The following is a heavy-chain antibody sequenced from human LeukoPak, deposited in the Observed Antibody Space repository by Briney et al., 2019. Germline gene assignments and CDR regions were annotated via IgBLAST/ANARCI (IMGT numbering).Heavy chain of an antibody. V-gene: IGHV4-61*08. Sequence: ASQTLSLTCTVSGGAISSGDYYWSWIRQPPGKGLEWIGYIYYSGRTNYNPSLKSRVTISVDTSKNQFSLKLSSVTAADTAVYYCARSFYDFWSGYQPYWYFDLWGRGTLVTVSS. D-gene: IGHD3-3*01. J-gene: IGHJ2*01. CDR2: IYYSGRT. CDR3: ARSFYDFWSGYQPYWYFDL. CDR1: GGAISSGDYY.